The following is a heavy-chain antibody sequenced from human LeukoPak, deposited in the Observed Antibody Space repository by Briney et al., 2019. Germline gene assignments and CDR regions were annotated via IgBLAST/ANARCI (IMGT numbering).Heavy chain of an antibody. J-gene: IGHJ4*02. D-gene: IGHD1-26*01. CDR2: IYHSGSS. V-gene: IGHV4-59*01. Sequence: SETLSLTCTVSGGAISGYYWSWIRQPPGKGLEWIGYIYHSGSSNYNPSLKSRVTISVDTSKNQFSLKLTSVTAADTAVYYCAREGSGGSYNYWGQGALVTVSS. CDR3: AREGSGGSYNY. CDR1: GGAISGYY.